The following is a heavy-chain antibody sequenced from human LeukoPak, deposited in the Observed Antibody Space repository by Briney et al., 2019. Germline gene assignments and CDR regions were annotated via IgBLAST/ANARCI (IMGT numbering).Heavy chain of an antibody. J-gene: IGHJ4*02. CDR3: ARVAGNCGGDCYRLLY. V-gene: IGHV1-8*01. CDR1: GYTFTSYD. Sequence: ASVKVSCKASGYTFTSYDINWVRQATGQGLEWLGWMNPNSGNTGYAQKFQGRVTMTRNTSISTAYMELSNLRSGDTAVYYCARVAGNCGGDCYRLLYWGQGTLVTVSS. CDR2: MNPNSGNT. D-gene: IGHD2-21*01.